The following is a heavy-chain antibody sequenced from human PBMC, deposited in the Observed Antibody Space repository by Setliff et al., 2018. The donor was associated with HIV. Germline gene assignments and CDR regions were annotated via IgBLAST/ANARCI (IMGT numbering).Heavy chain of an antibody. CDR2: IYPGDYET. V-gene: IGHV5-51*01. D-gene: IGHD1-1*01. CDR1: GYTFTNYW. J-gene: IGHJ4*02. CDR3: ARTSGARTTDY. Sequence: PGESLKISCRGSGYTFTNYWIGWVRQMPGKGLEWMGIIYPGDYETKYSPSVQGQVTISADKSISTAYLPWSNLKASDSAMYYCARTSGARTTDYWGQGTLVTVSS.